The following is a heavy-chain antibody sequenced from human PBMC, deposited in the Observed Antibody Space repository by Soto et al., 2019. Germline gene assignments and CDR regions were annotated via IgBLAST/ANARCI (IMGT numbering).Heavy chain of an antibody. CDR2: ISSSSSTI. V-gene: IGHV3-48*04. CDR3: ARVGYYYGSGSYHY. D-gene: IGHD3-10*01. CDR1: GFTFSSDG. Sequence: PGGSPGLSCAASGFTFSSDGMNWVRQAPGRGLEWVSYISSSSSTIYYADSVKGRFTISRDNAKNSLYLQMNSLRAEDTAVYYCARVGYYYGSGSYHYWGQGTLVTVSS. J-gene: IGHJ4*02.